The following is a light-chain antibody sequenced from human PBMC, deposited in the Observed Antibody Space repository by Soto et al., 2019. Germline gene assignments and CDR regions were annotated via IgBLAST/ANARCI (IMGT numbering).Light chain of an antibody. CDR1: SSDVGGYTY. Sequence: QSALTQPPSASGSPGQSVTISCTGTSSDVGGYTYVAWCQQHPGKASKLMIYEVSKRPSGVPDRFSGSKSGNTASLTVSGLQADDEADYYCSSYAGSKNYVFGTGTKVTVL. CDR3: SSYAGSKNYV. CDR2: EVS. J-gene: IGLJ1*01. V-gene: IGLV2-8*01.